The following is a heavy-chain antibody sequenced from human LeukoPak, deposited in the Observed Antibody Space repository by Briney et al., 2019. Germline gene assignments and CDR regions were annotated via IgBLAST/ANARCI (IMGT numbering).Heavy chain of an antibody. Sequence: GGTLRLSCSASGFTFSSYGMHWVRQAPGKGVEWGAVLWYDGINKYYAASVKGRFTISRDNSKSTLYLQMNSLRAEDTAVYYCARSTSSEYDIYHFDYWGQGTLVTVST. CDR1: GFTFSSYG. D-gene: IGHD3-9*01. J-gene: IGHJ4*02. CDR2: LWYDGINK. V-gene: IGHV3-33*01. CDR3: ARSTSSEYDIYHFDY.